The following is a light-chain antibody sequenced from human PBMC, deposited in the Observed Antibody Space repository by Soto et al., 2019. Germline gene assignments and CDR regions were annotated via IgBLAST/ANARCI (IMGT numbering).Light chain of an antibody. CDR1: QSVSSSY. V-gene: IGKV3-20*01. J-gene: IGKJ2*01. CDR2: GAS. CDR3: QQYGSSLYT. Sequence: EIVLTQSPGTLSLSPGERATLSCRASQSVSSSYLDWYQQKPGQAPRLLIYGASSRATGIPDRFSGSGSGTDLTLTISGREPEDFAVYYCQQYGSSLYTFGQGTKLEIK.